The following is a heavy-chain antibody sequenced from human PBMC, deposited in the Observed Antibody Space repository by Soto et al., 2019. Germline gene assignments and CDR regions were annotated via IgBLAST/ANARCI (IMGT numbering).Heavy chain of an antibody. CDR3: ARDGGRHSGGIDY. CDR2: IIPIFGTA. V-gene: IGHV1-69*13. J-gene: IGHJ4*02. CDR1: GGTFSSYS. D-gene: IGHD1-26*01. Sequence: ASVEVSCKASGGTFSSYSINWVRQAPGQGLEWMGEIIPIFGTANYAQKFQGRVTITADESTSTAYMELSSLRSEDTAVYYCARDGGRHSGGIDYWGQGTLVTVSS.